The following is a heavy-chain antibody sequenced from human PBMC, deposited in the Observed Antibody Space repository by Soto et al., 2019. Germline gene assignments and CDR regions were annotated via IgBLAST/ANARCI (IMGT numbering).Heavy chain of an antibody. CDR3: AALSRSNWFDY. Sequence: EVQLVESGGGLVQPGGSLRLSCEGSGFIFSSHWMCWVRQSPGRGLEWVANIKYDDSETPYMDFAKGRFTISTDNAKNPLYLQMTSMRVEDTAVYYCAALSRSNWFDYWGQGTLVTVSS. CDR2: IKYDDSET. CDR1: GFIFSSHW. V-gene: IGHV3-7*05. D-gene: IGHD6-13*01. J-gene: IGHJ4*02.